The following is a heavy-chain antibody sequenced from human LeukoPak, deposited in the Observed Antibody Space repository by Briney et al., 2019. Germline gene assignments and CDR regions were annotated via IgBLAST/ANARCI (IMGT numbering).Heavy chain of an antibody. J-gene: IGHJ4*02. CDR1: GFTFSGYT. V-gene: IGHV3-30*04. CDR2: LSYDGSNK. Sequence: PGRSLRLSCAPSGFTFSGYTMHWVRQAPGKGLEWVAILSYDGSNKYYADSVKGRFTISRDNSKKTLFLQMNSLRDEDTAVYYCAREGDYGGKSGFGYWGQGTLVSVSS. D-gene: IGHD4-23*01. CDR3: AREGDYGGKSGFGY.